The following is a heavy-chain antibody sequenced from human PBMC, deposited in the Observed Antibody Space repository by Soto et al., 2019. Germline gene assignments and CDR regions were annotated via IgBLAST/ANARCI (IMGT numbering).Heavy chain of an antibody. D-gene: IGHD2-8*01. CDR3: ARGGGRILMVYAGDYYGMDV. CDR2: IIPIFGTA. V-gene: IGHV1-69*01. Sequence: QVQLVQSGAEVKKPGSSVKVSCKASGGTFSSYAISWVRQAPGQGLEWMEGIIPIFGTANYAQKFQGRVTITADESTSTAYMELSSLRSEDTAVYYCARGGGRILMVYAGDYYGMDVWGQGTTVTVSS. J-gene: IGHJ6*02. CDR1: GGTFSSYA.